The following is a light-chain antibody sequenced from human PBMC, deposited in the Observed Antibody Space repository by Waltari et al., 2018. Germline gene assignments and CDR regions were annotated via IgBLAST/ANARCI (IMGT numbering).Light chain of an antibody. J-gene: IGKJ4*01. CDR1: QSVGSY. CDR3: QQRSNRPLT. V-gene: IGKV3-11*01. CDR2: DAS. Sequence: EIVLTQSPATLSLSPGERATLSCRASQSVGSYLSWYQQKPGQAPRLLIYDASTRATGSPARFSGSGSGTDFTLTISSLEPEDFAIYYCQQRSNRPLTFGGGTKVEIK.